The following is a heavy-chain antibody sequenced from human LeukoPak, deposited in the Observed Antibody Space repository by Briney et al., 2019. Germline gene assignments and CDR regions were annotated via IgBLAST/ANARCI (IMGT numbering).Heavy chain of an antibody. D-gene: IGHD3-9*01. Sequence: SVKVSCKASGGTFSSYAISWVRQAPGQGLEWMGRIIPIFGIANYAQKFQGRVTVTADKSTSTAYMELSSLRSEDTAVYYCAREDILTGYINWFDPWGQGTLVTVSS. CDR1: GGTFSSYA. CDR2: IIPIFGIA. CDR3: AREDILTGYINWFDP. J-gene: IGHJ5*02. V-gene: IGHV1-69*04.